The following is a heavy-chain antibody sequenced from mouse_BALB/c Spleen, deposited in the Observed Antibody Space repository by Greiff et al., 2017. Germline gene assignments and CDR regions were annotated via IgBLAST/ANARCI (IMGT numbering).Heavy chain of an antibody. Sequence: VQLQQPGAELVKPGASVKLSCKASGYTFTSYWMHWVKQRPGQGLEWIGEINPSNGRTNYNEKFKSKATLTVDKSSSTAYMQLSSLTSEDSAVYYCARKGPGNYAMDYWGQGTSVTVSS. J-gene: IGHJ4*01. CDR3: ARKGPGNYAMDY. D-gene: IGHD3-3*01. CDR2: INPSNGRT. V-gene: IGHV1S81*02. CDR1: GYTFTSYW.